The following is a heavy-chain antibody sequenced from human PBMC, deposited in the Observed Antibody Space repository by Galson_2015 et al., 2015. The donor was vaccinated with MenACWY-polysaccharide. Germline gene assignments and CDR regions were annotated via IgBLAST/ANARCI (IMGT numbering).Heavy chain of an antibody. CDR1: GFTFSSYW. CDR3: ARDRVTTVTHTPDY. Sequence: SLTLPRAAPGFTFSSYWMHWVRKPPCNFLVCFSLINIYVIRTAYSDSFNFLFTISRDNAKNTLYLQMNSLRAEDTAVYYCARDRVTTVTHTPDYWGQGTLVTVSS. D-gene: IGHD4-17*01. CDR2: INIYVIRT. J-gene: IGHJ4*02. V-gene: IGHV3-74*01.